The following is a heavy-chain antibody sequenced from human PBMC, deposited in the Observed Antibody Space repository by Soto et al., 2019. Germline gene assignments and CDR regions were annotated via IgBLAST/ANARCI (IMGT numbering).Heavy chain of an antibody. Sequence: QVQLVESGGGVVQPGRSLRLSCAASGFTFSSYAMHWVRQAPGKGLXWVAXISYDGSNKYYADSVKGRFTISRDNSKNXLYXXMXXXXXXDXAVYYCASFSFWSGYSSSRYYGMDVWGQGTTVTVSS. V-gene: IGHV3-30-3*01. CDR2: ISYDGSNK. CDR1: GFTFSSYA. D-gene: IGHD3-3*01. CDR3: ASFSFWSGYSSSRYYGMDV. J-gene: IGHJ6*02.